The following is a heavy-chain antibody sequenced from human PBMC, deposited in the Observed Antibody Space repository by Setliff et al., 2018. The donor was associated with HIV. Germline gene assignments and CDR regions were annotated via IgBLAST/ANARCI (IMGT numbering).Heavy chain of an antibody. D-gene: IGHD6-19*01. CDR3: VRDGSLAGLYFHYMDV. CDR1: GFTSNDHG. CDR2: IIWNSGFT. Sequence: GGSLRLSCAVSGFTSNDHGMHWVRQVPGKGLEWVAGIIWNSGFTGYADSVKGRFTISRDNAKNSLYLQMNSLRLEDTALYYCVRDGSLAGLYFHYMDVWGKGTTVTVSS. J-gene: IGHJ6*03. V-gene: IGHV3-9*02.